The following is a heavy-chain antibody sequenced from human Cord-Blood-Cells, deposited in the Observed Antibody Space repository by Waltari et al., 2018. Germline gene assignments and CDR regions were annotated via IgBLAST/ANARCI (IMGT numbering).Heavy chain of an antibody. J-gene: IGHJ3*02. CDR2: IYYSGST. D-gene: IGHD5-12*01. V-gene: IGHV4-39*01. CDR3: ARQVATIRDAFDI. CDR1: GGSISSSSYY. Sequence: QLQLQESGPGLVKPSETLSLTCTVSGGSISSSSYYWGWIRQPPGKGLEWIGSIYYSGSTYYNPSHKSRVTISVDTSKNQFSLKLSSVTAADTAVYYCARQVATIRDAFDIWGQGTMVTVSS.